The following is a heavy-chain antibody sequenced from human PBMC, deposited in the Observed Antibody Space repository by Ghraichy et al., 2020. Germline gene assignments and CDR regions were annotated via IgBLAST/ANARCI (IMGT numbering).Heavy chain of an antibody. CDR3: ARINIGYYFDP. J-gene: IGHJ5*02. V-gene: IGHV3-21*06. D-gene: IGHD1-26*01. CDR2: ITDTSTYI. CDR1: GFTFSAYN. Sequence: GGSLRLSCTASGFTFSAYNMNWVRQAPGKGLEWVSAITDTSTYIYYPDSVKGRFTVSRDNAENTLYLQMDSLRAEDTAVYYCARINIGYYFDPWGQGTQVTVSS.